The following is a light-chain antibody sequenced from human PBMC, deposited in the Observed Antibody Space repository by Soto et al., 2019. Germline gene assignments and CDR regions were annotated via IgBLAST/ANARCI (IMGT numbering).Light chain of an antibody. CDR2: KAS. CDR3: QHYTSYSAA. J-gene: IGKJ1*01. Sequence: DIQMTQSPSTLSGSVGDRVTITCRASQTISSWLAWYQQKPGKAPKLLIYKASTLKSGVPSRFSGSGSGTECTLTISSLHPDDFAAYCCQHYTSYSAAFGQGTKVELK. V-gene: IGKV1-5*03. CDR1: QTISSW.